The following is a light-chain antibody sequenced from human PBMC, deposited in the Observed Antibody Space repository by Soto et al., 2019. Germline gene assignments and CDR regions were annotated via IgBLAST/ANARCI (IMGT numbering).Light chain of an antibody. Sequence: QSALTQPASVSVSPGQSIPISCTGTSSDVGNYNYVSWYQQYPGRVPKLLIYMVSNRASGVSNRFSGSKSGNTASLTISGLQAEDEADYFCTSPTPGSLYVFGTGTKVTVL. V-gene: IGLV2-14*01. CDR2: MVS. CDR3: TSPTPGSLYV. CDR1: SSDVGNYNY. J-gene: IGLJ1*01.